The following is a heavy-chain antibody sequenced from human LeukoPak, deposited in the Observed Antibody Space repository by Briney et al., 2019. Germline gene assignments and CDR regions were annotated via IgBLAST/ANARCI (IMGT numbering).Heavy chain of an antibody. Sequence: GGSLRLSCAASGFTFSSYAMSWVRQAPGKGLEWVSAISGSGGSTYYADSVKGRFTISRDNSKNTLYLQMNSLRAEDTAVYYCAPRPKYGSGSYSVDYWGQGTLVTVSS. CDR1: GFTFSSYA. CDR2: ISGSGGST. V-gene: IGHV3-23*01. CDR3: APRPKYGSGSYSVDY. J-gene: IGHJ4*02. D-gene: IGHD3-10*01.